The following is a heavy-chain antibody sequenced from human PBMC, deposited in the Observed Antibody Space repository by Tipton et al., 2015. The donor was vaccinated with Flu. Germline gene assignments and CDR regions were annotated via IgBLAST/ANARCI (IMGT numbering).Heavy chain of an antibody. CDR2: VSHSGTS. V-gene: IGHV4-39*01. D-gene: IGHD4-11*01. Sequence: TLSLTCIVSGASVADGSVYWGWVRQSPGMGLDWIGSVSHSGTSDYNPSLKSRVTISEDTSKNQVSLKLTSVTAADMAVYYCARRDFSNYVSDPKNWFDPWGQGTLVTVSS. J-gene: IGHJ5*02. CDR3: ARRDFSNYVSDPKNWFDP. CDR1: GASVADGSVY.